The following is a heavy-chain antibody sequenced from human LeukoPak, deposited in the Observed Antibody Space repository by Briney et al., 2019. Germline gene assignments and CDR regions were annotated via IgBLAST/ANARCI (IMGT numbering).Heavy chain of an antibody. V-gene: IGHV3-7*01. CDR1: GFTFSSYW. J-gene: IGHJ3*02. Sequence: GSXRLSCAASGFTFSSYWMSWVRPAPGKGLEWVANIKQDGSEKYYVDSVKGRFTISRDNAKNSLYLQMNSLRAEDTAVYYCARGIGWNDAFDIWGQGTMVTVSS. CDR2: IKQDGSEK. D-gene: IGHD1-1*01. CDR3: ARGIGWNDAFDI.